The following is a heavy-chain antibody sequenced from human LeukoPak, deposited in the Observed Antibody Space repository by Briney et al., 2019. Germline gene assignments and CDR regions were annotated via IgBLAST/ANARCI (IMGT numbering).Heavy chain of an antibody. D-gene: IGHD3-16*01. Sequence: SETLSLTCAILGGYFSCYYWALIRQPPGEGAGVIGEISHSGRPNYNSSLKSRVALPVDTPKNQSSPTVTPVNGPDPAVHYCARAPAYVNWFDSWGQGTRVTVST. CDR1: GGYFSCYY. V-gene: IGHV4-34*01. J-gene: IGHJ5*01. CDR2: ISHSGRP. CDR3: ARAPAYVNWFDS.